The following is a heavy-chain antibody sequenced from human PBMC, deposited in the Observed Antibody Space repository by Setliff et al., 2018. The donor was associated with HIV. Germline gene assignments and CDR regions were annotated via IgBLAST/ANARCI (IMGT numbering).Heavy chain of an antibody. Sequence: PGGSLRLSCAGSGFTFSYYPMHWVRQAPGKGLEWVALISHDGTYKYYADSVQGRFTISRDNSMNTLSLQMNSLRAGDTAVYYCARDRKFGSSGHYYYYMDVWGKGTTVTVSS. CDR1: GFTFSYYP. CDR3: ARDRKFGSSGHYYYYMDV. CDR2: ISHDGTYK. D-gene: IGHD6-6*01. J-gene: IGHJ6*03. V-gene: IGHV3-30*04.